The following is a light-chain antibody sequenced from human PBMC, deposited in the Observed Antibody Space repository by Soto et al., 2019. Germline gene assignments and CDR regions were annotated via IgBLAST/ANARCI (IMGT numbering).Light chain of an antibody. Sequence: EIVLTQSPGTLSSSPGERATLSCRARQSVSSSYLAWYQQKPGQAPRLLIYGASSRATGIPDRFSGSGSGTDFTLTISRLEPEDFAVYYCQQYGSSRWTFGQGTKVEIK. V-gene: IGKV3-20*01. CDR2: GAS. CDR1: QSVSSSY. J-gene: IGKJ1*01. CDR3: QQYGSSRWT.